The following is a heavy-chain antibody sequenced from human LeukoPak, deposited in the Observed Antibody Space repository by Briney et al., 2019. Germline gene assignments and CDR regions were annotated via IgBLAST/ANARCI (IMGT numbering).Heavy chain of an antibody. D-gene: IGHD3-10*01. V-gene: IGHV1-69*01. Sequence: SVKVSCKASGGTFSSYAISWVRQAPGQGLEWTGGIIPIFGTANYAQKFQGRVTITADESTSTAYMELSSLRSEDTAVYYCASDYYGSGREIRGTNWFDPWGQGTLVTVSS. CDR2: IIPIFGTA. CDR3: ASDYYGSGREIRGTNWFDP. CDR1: GGTFSSYA. J-gene: IGHJ5*02.